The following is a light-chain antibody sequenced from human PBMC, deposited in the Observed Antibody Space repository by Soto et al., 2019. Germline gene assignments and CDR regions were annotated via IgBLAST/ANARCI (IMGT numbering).Light chain of an antibody. CDR1: SSNIGAGYD. V-gene: IGLV1-40*01. CDR2: GNS. Sequence: QSVLTQPPSVSGAPGQRVTISCTGSSSNIGAGYDVHWYQQLPGTAPKLLIYGNSNRPSGVPDRFSGSKSGTSASLAITGLQAEEEADYYCQSYDSSLSGSDVVFGGGTQLTVL. CDR3: QSYDSSLSGSDVV. J-gene: IGLJ2*01.